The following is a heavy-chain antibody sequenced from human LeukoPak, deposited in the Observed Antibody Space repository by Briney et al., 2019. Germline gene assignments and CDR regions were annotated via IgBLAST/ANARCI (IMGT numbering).Heavy chain of an antibody. D-gene: IGHD5-18*01. CDR3: ARSKKVEIQLWSETLKNNWFDP. CDR2: IRYDGSNK. CDR1: GFTFSSYG. V-gene: IGHV3-30*02. J-gene: IGHJ5*02. Sequence: PGGSLRLSCAASGFTFSSYGMHWVRQAPGKGLEWVAFIRYDGSNKYYADSVKGRFTISRDNSKNTLYLQMNSLRADDTAVYYCARSKKVEIQLWSETLKNNWFDPWGQGTLVTVSS.